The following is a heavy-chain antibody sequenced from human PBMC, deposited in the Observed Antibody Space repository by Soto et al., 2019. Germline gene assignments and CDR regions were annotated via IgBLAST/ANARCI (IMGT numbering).Heavy chain of an antibody. V-gene: IGHV2-5*02. CDR1: GFSLSTSGVG. J-gene: IGHJ4*02. D-gene: IGHD1-1*01. Sequence: QITLKESGPTVVRPTQTLTLTCTFSGFSLSTSGVGVAWIRQPTGKALECLALIFWDDDKRYSPSLMTRLSVTKDTSKCQVVLTMTNVYPMDTATYYCAHIGQLFSASHPLDFWGPGALVIVSS. CDR2: IFWDDDK. CDR3: AHIGQLFSASHPLDF.